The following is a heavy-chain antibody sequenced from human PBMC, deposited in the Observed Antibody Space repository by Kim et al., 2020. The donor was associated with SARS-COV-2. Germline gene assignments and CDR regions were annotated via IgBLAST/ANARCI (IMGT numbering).Heavy chain of an antibody. D-gene: IGHD3-10*01. CDR3: AKEKDSGFGSYSWGIFD. Sequence: GGSLRLSCAASGFTLSSYAMSWVRQAPGQGLEWVVGISSSGGSSPYADSVKGRFTISRDNSKQTLYLQMNSLRAEDTAVYYCAKEKDSGFGSYSWGIFD. CDR1: GFTLSSYA. V-gene: IGHV3-23*01. CDR2: ISSSGGSS. J-gene: IGHJ4*01.